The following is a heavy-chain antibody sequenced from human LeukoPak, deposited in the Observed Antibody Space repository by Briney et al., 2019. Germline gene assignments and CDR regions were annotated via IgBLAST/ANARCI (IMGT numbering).Heavy chain of an antibody. J-gene: IGHJ3*02. V-gene: IGHV4-34*01. CDR3: STSLGAFDI. CDR1: GGSFSGYY. CDR2: INHSGST. D-gene: IGHD3-16*01. Sequence: PSETLSLTCAVYGGSFSGYYWSWIRQPPGKGLEWIGEINHSGSTNYNPSLKSRVTISVDTSKNQFSLKLSSVTAADTAAYYCSTSLGAFDIWGQGTMVTVSS.